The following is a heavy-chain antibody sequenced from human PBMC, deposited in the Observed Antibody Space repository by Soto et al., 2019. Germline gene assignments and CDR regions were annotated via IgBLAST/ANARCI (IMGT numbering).Heavy chain of an antibody. CDR1: GGSISSYY. CDR3: ARGGTAAASYYDYYYGMDV. Sequence: QSLTCTVSGGSISSYYWSWIRQPPGKGLEWIGYIYYSGSTNYNPSLKSRVTISVDTSKNQFSLKLSSMTAADTAAYYCARGGTAAASYYDYYYGMDVWGQGTTVTVSS. CDR2: IYYSGST. D-gene: IGHD3-10*01. J-gene: IGHJ6*02. V-gene: IGHV4-59*01.